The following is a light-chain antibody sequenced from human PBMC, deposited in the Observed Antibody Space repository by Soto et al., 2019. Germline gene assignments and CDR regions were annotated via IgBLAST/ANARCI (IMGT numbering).Light chain of an antibody. V-gene: IGKV1-5*01. Sequence: DIQLTQNTSTLSASVGDRVTITCRASQSISSWLAWYQQKPGKAPKLLIYDASSLESGVPSRFSGSGSGTEFTLTISSLQPDDFATYYCQQYNSYSCTFGGGTKVAIK. J-gene: IGKJ4*01. CDR3: QQYNSYSCT. CDR2: DAS. CDR1: QSISSW.